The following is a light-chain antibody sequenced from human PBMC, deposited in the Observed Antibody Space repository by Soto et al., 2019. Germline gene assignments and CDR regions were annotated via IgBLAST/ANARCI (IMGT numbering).Light chain of an antibody. V-gene: IGLV2-14*03. J-gene: IGLJ2*01. CDR2: DVN. CDR1: RSDIGAYNF. CDR3: TSWTTSTTMI. Sequence: QSALTQPASVSGSPGQSITISCTGTRSDIGAYNFVSWYQQHPGEVPKLILYDVNVRPSGVSNRFSGSTAGNTASLTISGLHAEDEADYYCTSWTTSTTMIFGGGTKLTVL.